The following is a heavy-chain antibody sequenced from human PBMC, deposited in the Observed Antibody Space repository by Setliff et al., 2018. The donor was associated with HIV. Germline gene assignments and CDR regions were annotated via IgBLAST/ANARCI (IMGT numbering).Heavy chain of an antibody. J-gene: IGHJ4*02. CDR2: IIPIFGTA. CDR3: ARDRGEYDSSGSYRVSDY. V-gene: IGHV1-69*05. Sequence: GASVKVSCKASGGTFSSYAISWVRQAPGQGLEWMGGIIPIFGTANYAQKFQGRVTITTDTSTSTVYMELRSLRSDDTAVYYCARDRGEYDSSGSYRVSDYWGQGTLVTVSS. D-gene: IGHD3-22*01. CDR1: GGTFSSYA.